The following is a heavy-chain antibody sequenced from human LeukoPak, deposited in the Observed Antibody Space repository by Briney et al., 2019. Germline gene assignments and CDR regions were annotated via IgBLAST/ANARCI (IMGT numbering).Heavy chain of an antibody. V-gene: IGHV7-4-1*02. CDR3: ARDARTVTYYDILTGYGVDY. Sequence: ASAKVSCKASGYTFTNYAMNWVRQAPGQGLEWMGWINTDTGNPTYAQGFTGRFVISLDTSVSTAYLQISSLKAEDTAVYYCARDARTVTYYDILTGYGVDYWGQGTLVTVSS. CDR1: GYTFTNYA. D-gene: IGHD3-9*01. J-gene: IGHJ4*02. CDR2: INTDTGNP.